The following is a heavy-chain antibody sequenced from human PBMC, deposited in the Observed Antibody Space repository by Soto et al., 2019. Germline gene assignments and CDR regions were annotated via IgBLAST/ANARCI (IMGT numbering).Heavy chain of an antibody. J-gene: IGHJ6*02. V-gene: IGHV3-48*03. CDR2: ISSSGSTI. D-gene: IGHD2-15*01. CDR1: GFTLSSYE. CDR3: AREGGGGYGMDV. Sequence: GGSLRLSCAASGFTLSSYEMNWVRQAPGKGLEWVSYISSSGSTIYYADSVKGRFTISRDNAKNSLYLQMNSLRAEDTAVYYCAREGGGGYGMDVWGQGTTVTVSS.